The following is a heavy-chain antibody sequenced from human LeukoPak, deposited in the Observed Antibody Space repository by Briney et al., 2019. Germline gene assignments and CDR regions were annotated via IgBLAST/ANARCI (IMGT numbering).Heavy chain of an antibody. V-gene: IGHV3-30-3*01. J-gene: IGHJ4*02. Sequence: PGGSLRLSCTASGFTFSSYWMSWVRQAPGKGLEWVAVISYDGSNKYYADSVKGRFTISRDNSKNTLYLQMNSLRAEDTAVYYCARDLRELEQWLVWDWGQGTLVTVSS. CDR1: GFTFSSYW. D-gene: IGHD6-19*01. CDR3: ARDLRELEQWLVWD. CDR2: ISYDGSNK.